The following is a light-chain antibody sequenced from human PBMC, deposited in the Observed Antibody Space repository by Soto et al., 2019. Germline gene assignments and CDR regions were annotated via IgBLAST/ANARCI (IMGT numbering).Light chain of an antibody. J-gene: IGLJ2*01. Sequence: QSALTQPASVSGSPGQSSTISCTGTSYNYVSWYQQYPGKAPKLMIYDVSNRPSGVSDRFSGSKSGNTASLSISGLQAEDEADYYCSSYADSRTIFGGGTKLTVL. V-gene: IGLV2-14*01. CDR2: DVS. CDR3: SSYADSRTI. CDR1: SYNY.